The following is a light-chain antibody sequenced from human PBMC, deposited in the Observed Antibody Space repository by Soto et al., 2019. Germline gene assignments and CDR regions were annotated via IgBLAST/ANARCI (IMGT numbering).Light chain of an antibody. Sequence: QSVLAQPASVSGSPVQSTIISCTGTSSDVGGYNYVSWYQQHPGKAPKFLIYEVDNRASGVSDRFSVSKSGNTASLTIFGLQADDEADYYCISYTSSNTLVFGTGTKVTVL. CDR1: SSDVGGYNY. CDR3: ISYTSSNTLV. V-gene: IGLV2-14*01. CDR2: EVD. J-gene: IGLJ1*01.